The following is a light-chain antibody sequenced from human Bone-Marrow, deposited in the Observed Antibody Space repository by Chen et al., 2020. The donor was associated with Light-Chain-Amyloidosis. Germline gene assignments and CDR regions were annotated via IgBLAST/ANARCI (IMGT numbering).Light chain of an antibody. Sequence: QSALTQPASVSGSPGQSITISCTGTSSDVGGDNHVSWYQQHPDKAPKLMSSEVTNRPSWVPDRFSGSKSDNTASLTLSGLQTEAEADYFCSSYTITHTLVFGSGTRVTVL. CDR1: SSDVGGDNH. V-gene: IGLV2-14*01. J-gene: IGLJ1*01. CDR3: SSYTITHTLV. CDR2: EVT.